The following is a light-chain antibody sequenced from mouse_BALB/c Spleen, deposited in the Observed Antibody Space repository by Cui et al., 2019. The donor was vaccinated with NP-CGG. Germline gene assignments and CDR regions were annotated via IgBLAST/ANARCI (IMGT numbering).Light chain of an antibody. CDR3: ALWYSNHWV. CDR2: GTN. J-gene: IGLJ1*01. Sequence: QAVVTQDSALTTSPGGTVTLTCRSSTGAVTTSNYANWVQEKPDHLFTGLIGGTNNRAPGVPARFSGSLIGDTAALTITGAQTEDEAIYFCALWYSNHWVFGGGTELTVL. V-gene: IGLV1*01. CDR1: TGAVTTSNY.